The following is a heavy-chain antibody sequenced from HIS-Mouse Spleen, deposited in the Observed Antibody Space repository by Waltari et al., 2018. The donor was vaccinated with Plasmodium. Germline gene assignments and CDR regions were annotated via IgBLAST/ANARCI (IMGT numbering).Heavy chain of an antibody. V-gene: IGHV4-39*07. D-gene: IGHD3-16*01. CDR2: IYYSRST. CDR1: GGSISSSSSY. CDR3: ARGRGACFDY. Sequence: QLQLQESGPGLVKPSETLSLTCTVSGGSISSSSSYWGWIRQPPGKGLEWIGSIYYSRSTYYNPTLKRRVTISVDTSKNQFSRKLSSVTAADTAVYYCARGRGACFDYWGQGTLVTVSS. J-gene: IGHJ4*02.